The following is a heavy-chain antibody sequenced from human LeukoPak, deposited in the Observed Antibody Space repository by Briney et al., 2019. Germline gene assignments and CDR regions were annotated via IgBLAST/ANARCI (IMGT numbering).Heavy chain of an antibody. V-gene: IGHV1-18*01. CDR1: GYTFTNYG. J-gene: IGHJ6*02. CDR2: ISAYNGNT. Sequence: VASVKVSCKASGYTFTNYGISWVRQAPGQGLEWMGWISAYNGNTNYAQKLQGRVTMTRSTSISTAYMELSSLRSEDTAVYYCARGLVVVPAANNYYGMDVWGQGTTVTVSS. CDR3: ARGLVVVPAANNYYGMDV. D-gene: IGHD2-2*01.